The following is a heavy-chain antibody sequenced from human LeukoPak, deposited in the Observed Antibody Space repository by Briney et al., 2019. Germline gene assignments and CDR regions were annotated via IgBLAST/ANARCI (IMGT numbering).Heavy chain of an antibody. CDR3: ARKVTAYNWFDP. CDR1: GGSFSGYY. Sequence: SETLSLTCAVYGGSFSGYYWSWIRQPPGKGLEWIGEINHSGSTNYNPSLKSRVTILVDTSKNQFSLKLSSVTAADTAVYYCARKVTAYNWFDPWGQGTLVTVSS. J-gene: IGHJ5*02. D-gene: IGHD2-21*02. CDR2: INHSGST. V-gene: IGHV4-34*01.